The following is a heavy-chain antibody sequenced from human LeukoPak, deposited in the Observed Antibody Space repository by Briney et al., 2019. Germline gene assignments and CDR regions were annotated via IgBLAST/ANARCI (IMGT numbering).Heavy chain of an antibody. J-gene: IGHJ6*02. CDR3: AKVPTTVTFYYYYYGMDV. CDR2: IRYDGSNK. Sequence: PGGSLRLSCAASGFTFSSYGMHWVRQAPGMGLEWVAFIRYDGSNKYYADSVKGRFTISRDNSKNTLYLQMNSLRAEDTAVYYCAKVPTTVTFYYYYYGMDVWGQGTTVTVSS. V-gene: IGHV3-30*02. D-gene: IGHD4-17*01. CDR1: GFTFSSYG.